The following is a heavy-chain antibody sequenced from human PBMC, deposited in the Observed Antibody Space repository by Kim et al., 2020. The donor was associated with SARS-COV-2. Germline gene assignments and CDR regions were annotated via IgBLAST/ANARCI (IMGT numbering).Heavy chain of an antibody. CDR3: ARVRVGSGLD. V-gene: IGHV3-11*04. CDR2: TI. Sequence: TIYYADSVKGRFTISRDNAKNSLYLQMNSLRAEDTAVYYCARVRVGSGLDWGQGTLVTVSS. J-gene: IGHJ4*02. D-gene: IGHD6-19*01.